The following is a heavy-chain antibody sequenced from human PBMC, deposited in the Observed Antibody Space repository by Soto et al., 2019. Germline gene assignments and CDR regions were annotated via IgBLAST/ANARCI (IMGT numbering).Heavy chain of an antibody. D-gene: IGHD5-18*01. Sequence: EVQLLEAGGGLVQPGGSLRLSCAASGFTFSSYAMSWVRQAPGKGLEWVSAISGSGGSTYYADSVKGRFTISRDNSKNTMYLQMNSLRAEDTAVYYCAKGGIQLWMGTFDYWGQGTLVTVSS. CDR1: GFTFSSYA. V-gene: IGHV3-23*01. CDR2: ISGSGGST. CDR3: AKGGIQLWMGTFDY. J-gene: IGHJ4*02.